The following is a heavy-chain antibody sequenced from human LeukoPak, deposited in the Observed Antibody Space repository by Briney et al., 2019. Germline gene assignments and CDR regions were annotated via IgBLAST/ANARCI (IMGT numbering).Heavy chain of an antibody. CDR1: GVSISSYY. CDR2: IYYSGST. Sequence: PSETLSLTCTVSGVSISSYYWSWLRQPPGKGLEWIGYIYYSGSTNYNPSLKSRVTISVDTSKNQFSLKLSSVTAADTAVYYCARDRPPGNYGMDVWGQGTTVTVSS. V-gene: IGHV4-59*01. CDR3: ARDRPPGNYGMDV. J-gene: IGHJ6*02.